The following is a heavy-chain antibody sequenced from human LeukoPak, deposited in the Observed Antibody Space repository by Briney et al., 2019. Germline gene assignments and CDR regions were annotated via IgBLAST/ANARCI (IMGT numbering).Heavy chain of an antibody. Sequence: SETLSLTCAVSGESFSNYYWSWIRQTPGKGLEWIGEINHSGSTNYNPSLKSRVTISVDTSKNQFSLKLSSVTAADTAVYYCARGQRLGDRPRTTADWFDPWGQGTLVTVSS. V-gene: IGHV4-34*01. CDR3: ARGQRLGDRPRTTADWFDP. CDR1: GESFSNYY. D-gene: IGHD1-7*01. CDR2: INHSGST. J-gene: IGHJ5*02.